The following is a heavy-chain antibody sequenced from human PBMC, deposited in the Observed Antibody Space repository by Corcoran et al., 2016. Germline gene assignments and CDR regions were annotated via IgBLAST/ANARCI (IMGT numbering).Heavy chain of an antibody. CDR1: GYTFTGYY. D-gene: IGHD4-4*01. V-gene: IGHV1-2*02. CDR3: ARELTTHYYYYYGMDV. J-gene: IGHJ6*02. CDR2: INPNSGGT. Sequence: QVQLVQSGAEVKKPGASVKVSCKASGYTFTGYYMHWVRQAPGQGLEWMGWINPNSGGTNYAQKFQGRVTMTRDTSISTAYMELSRLRSDDTAVYYCARELTTHYYYYYGMDVWGQGTTVTVSS.